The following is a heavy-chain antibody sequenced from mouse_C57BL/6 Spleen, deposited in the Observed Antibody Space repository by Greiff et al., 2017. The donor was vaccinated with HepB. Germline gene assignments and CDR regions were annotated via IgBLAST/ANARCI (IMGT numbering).Heavy chain of an antibody. CDR2: INPNHGGT. CDR1: GYTFTDYN. V-gene: IGHV1-18*01. J-gene: IGHJ1*03. D-gene: IGHD3-3*01. Sequence: EVQLQQSGPELVKPGASVKIPCTASGYTFTDYNMDWVKQSHGKSLAWIGDINPNHGGTIYNQKFKGKATLTVDKSSSTAYMELRSLTSEDTAVYYCASGGTGYFDVWGTGTTVTVSS. CDR3: ASGGTGYFDV.